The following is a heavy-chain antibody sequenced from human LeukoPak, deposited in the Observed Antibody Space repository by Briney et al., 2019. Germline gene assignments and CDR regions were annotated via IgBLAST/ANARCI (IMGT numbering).Heavy chain of an antibody. V-gene: IGHV3-7*01. CDR1: GFSSSSYW. D-gene: IGHD1-1*01. Sequence: PGGSLRLSCAASGFSSSSYWMSWVRQAPGKGLEWVANIKQDGSDKYYVDSVKGRFTVSRDNAKNSLYLQMSSLGAEDTAVYYCARDILGTIGTSDYWGQGTLVTVSS. CDR3: ARDILGTIGTSDY. J-gene: IGHJ4*02. CDR2: IKQDGSDK.